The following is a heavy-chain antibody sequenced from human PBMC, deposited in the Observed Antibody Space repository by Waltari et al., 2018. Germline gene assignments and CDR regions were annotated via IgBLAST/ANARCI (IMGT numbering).Heavy chain of an antibody. CDR1: GFSIHTYF. D-gene: IGHD2-15*01. V-gene: IGHV3-21*01. J-gene: IGHJ6*03. Sequence: EVQLVESGGGLVNAGGSLRLFCEASGFSIHTYFMSWVRQAPGRGLEWVSTISSSSHYIYYADSVKGRVTISRDNAKNSLYLQMNSLRAEDTAVYYCATVVVVDANIDVWGKGTTVTVSS. CDR2: ISSSSHYI. CDR3: ATVVVVDANIDV.